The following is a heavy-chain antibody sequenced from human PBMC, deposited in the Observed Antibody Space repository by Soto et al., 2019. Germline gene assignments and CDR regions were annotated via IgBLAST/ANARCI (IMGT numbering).Heavy chain of an antibody. D-gene: IGHD5-12*01. Sequence: LSLTCTVSGGSISSYYWSWIRQPPGKGLEWIGCIYYSGSTNYNPSLKSRVTISVDTSKNQFSLNLRSVTAADTAVYYCARGRWLQLIYFDYWRQGTLVTVPS. CDR3: ARGRWLQLIYFDY. CDR2: IYYSGST. J-gene: IGHJ4*02. V-gene: IGHV4-59*01. CDR1: GGSISSYY.